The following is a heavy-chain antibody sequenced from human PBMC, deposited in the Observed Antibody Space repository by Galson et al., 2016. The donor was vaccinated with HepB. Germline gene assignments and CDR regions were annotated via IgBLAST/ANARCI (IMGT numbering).Heavy chain of an antibody. CDR1: GFSFSSHS. CDR2: VSSGGHTM. D-gene: IGHD3-3*02. CDR3: ARVPISGHNSFDF. J-gene: IGHJ4*02. V-gene: IGHV3-48*04. Sequence: SLRLSCAASGFSFSSHSMNWVRRGPGKALEWISYVSSGGHTMYYADSVKGRFTISRDDAVNSLYLQMNSLRAEDTAVYFCARVPISGHNSFDFWGRGILVTVSS.